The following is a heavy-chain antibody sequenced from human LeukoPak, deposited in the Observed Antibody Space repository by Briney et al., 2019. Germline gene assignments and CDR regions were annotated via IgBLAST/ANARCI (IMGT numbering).Heavy chain of an antibody. V-gene: IGHV1-46*01. CDR1: GYTFTSNY. J-gene: IGHJ4*02. CDR3: ARDQEGFDY. Sequence: ASVKVSCKASGYTFTSNYIHWVRQAPGQGLEWMGMIYPRDGSTSYAQKFQGKVTVTRDTSTSTVHMELSGLRSEDTAVYYCARDQEGFDYWGQGTLVTVSS. CDR2: IYPRDGST.